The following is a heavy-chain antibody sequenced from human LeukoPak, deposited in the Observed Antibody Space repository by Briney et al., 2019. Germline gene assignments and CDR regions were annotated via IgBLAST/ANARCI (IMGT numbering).Heavy chain of an antibody. V-gene: IGHV4-59*01. J-gene: IGHJ6*02. CDR2: IYYSGST. Sequence: SETLSLTCTVSGGSISSYYWWWIRQPPGKGLEWIGYIYYSGSTNYNPSLKSRVTISVDTSKNQFSLKLSSVTAADTAVYYCATTPHDYGGNSGYYYYYGMDVWGQGTTVTVSS. CDR1: GGSISSYY. CDR3: ATTPHDYGGNSGYYYYYGMDV. D-gene: IGHD4-23*01.